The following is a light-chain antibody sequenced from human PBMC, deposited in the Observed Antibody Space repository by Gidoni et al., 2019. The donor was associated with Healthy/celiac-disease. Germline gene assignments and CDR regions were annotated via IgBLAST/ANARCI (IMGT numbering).Light chain of an antibody. J-gene: IGLJ2*01. CDR1: SSNIGRNT. CDR2: TNN. CDR3: TAWDDSLNGHVV. V-gene: IGLV1-44*01. Sequence: QSVLTQPPSASGTPGQRVTISCSGGSSNIGRNTVNWYQQLPGTAPKLLIYTNNQRPSGVPDRFSGSKSGTSASLAISGLQSEDEADYYCTAWDDSLNGHVVFGGGTRLTVL.